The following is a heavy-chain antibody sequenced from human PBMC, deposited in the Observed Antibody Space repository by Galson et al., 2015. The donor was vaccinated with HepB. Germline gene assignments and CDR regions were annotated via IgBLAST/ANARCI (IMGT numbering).Heavy chain of an antibody. CDR2: INPNSGGT. CDR3: ARGESIAARPGSPVYYYYYYMDV. CDR1: GYTFTGYY. V-gene: IGHV1-2*02. Sequence: SVKVSCKASGYTFTGYYMHWVRQAPGQGLEWMGWINPNSGGTNYAQKFQGRVTMTRDTSISTAYMELSRLRSDDTAVYYCARGESIAARPGSPVYYYYYYMDVWGKGTTVTVSS. J-gene: IGHJ6*03. D-gene: IGHD6-6*01.